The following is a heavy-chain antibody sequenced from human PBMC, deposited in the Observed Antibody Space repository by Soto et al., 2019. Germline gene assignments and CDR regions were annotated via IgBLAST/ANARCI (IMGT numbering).Heavy chain of an antibody. J-gene: IGHJ4*02. CDR2: ISGSCRDT. Sequence: GGSLRLSCAASGFTFGSYPMSWVRQAPGKGLEWVSYISGSCRDTKYAASVKGRFTISRDNAKNSLYLQMNSLRAEDTAVHYCARGEYYDILTGYYSSTFDYWGQGTLVTVSS. V-gene: IGHV3-21*01. CDR1: GFTFGSYP. D-gene: IGHD3-9*01. CDR3: ARGEYYDILTGYYSSTFDY.